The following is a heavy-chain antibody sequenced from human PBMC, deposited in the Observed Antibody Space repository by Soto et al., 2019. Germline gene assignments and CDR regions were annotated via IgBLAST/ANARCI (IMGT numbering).Heavy chain of an antibody. V-gene: IGHV1-24*01. CDR1: GYTLTELS. CDR3: ATVNQGYCSGGSCYRKRYYYYYMDV. J-gene: IGHJ6*03. D-gene: IGHD2-15*01. Sequence: ASVKVSCKVSGYTLTELSMHWVRQAPGKGLEWMGGFDPEDGETIYAQKFQGRVTMTEDTSTDTAYMELGSLRSEDTAVYYCATVNQGYCSGGSCYRKRYYYYYMDVWGKGTTVTVSS. CDR2: FDPEDGET.